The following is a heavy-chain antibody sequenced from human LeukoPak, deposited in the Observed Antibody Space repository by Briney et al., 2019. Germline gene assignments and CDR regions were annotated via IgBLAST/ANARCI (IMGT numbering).Heavy chain of an antibody. J-gene: IGHJ6*02. CDR3: ASTGKAKTYYGMDV. CDR1: GGSISSGDYY. Sequence: ASETLSLTCTVSGGSISSGDYYWSWIRQPPGKGLEWIGYIYYSGSTYYNPSLKSRVTISVDTSKNQFSLKLSSVTAADMAVYYCASTGKAKTYYGMDVWGQGTTVTVSS. V-gene: IGHV4-30-4*01. CDR2: IYYSGST.